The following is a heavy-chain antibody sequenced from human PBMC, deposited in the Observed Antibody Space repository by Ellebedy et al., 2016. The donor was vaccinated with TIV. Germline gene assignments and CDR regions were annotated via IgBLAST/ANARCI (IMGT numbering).Heavy chain of an antibody. CDR3: ATYDVLTGAEY. Sequence: PGGSLRLSCAASGFRLSSYWMNWVRQAPGKGLDWVSSISESSSFTYYADSLKGRFTISRDNAKKSLYLQMNSLRVEDTAIYYCATYDVLTGAEYWGQGTLVTVSS. CDR1: GFRLSSYW. J-gene: IGHJ4*02. D-gene: IGHD3-9*01. V-gene: IGHV3-21*01. CDR2: ISESSSFT.